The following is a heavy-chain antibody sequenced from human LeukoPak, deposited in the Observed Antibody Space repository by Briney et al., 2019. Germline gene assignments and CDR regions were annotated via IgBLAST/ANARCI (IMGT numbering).Heavy chain of an antibody. V-gene: IGHV3-23*01. Sequence: GGSLRLSCAASGFTFSSNYMSWVRQAPGKGLEWVSAISRSGGSTYYADSMKGRFTISRDNSKNTLYLQMNSLRAEDTAVYYCAKGWGAVAGTFYFDSWGQGTLVTVSS. CDR1: GFTFSSNY. CDR2: ISRSGGST. J-gene: IGHJ4*02. CDR3: AKGWGAVAGTFYFDS. D-gene: IGHD6-19*01.